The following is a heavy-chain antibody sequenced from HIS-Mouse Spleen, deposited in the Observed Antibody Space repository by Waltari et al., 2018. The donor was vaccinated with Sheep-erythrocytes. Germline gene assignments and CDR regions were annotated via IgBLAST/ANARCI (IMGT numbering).Heavy chain of an antibody. J-gene: IGHJ4*02. CDR3: ARDPSRGYSYGWDYFDY. Sequence: SCAASGFTFSSYSMNWVRQAPGKGLEWVSSISSSSSYIYYADSVKGRFTISRDNAKNSLYLQMNSLRAEDTAVYYCARDPSRGYSYGWDYFDYWGQGTLVTVSS. V-gene: IGHV3-21*01. D-gene: IGHD5-18*01. CDR1: GFTFSSYS. CDR2: ISSSSSYI.